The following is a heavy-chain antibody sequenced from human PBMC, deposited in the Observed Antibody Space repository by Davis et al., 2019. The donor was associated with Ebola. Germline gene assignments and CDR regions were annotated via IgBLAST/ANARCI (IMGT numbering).Heavy chain of an antibody. CDR2: IYPGDSDT. CDR3: ARFGGSPTKNTYNWFDP. J-gene: IGHJ5*02. V-gene: IGHV5-51*01. D-gene: IGHD3-3*01. CDR1: GFTFTNYW. Sequence: GESLKISCKASGFTFTNYWIGWVRQMPGKGLEWMGIIYPGDSDTRYSPSFQGQVTISADKSISTAYLQWSSLKASDTAMYYCARFGGSPTKNTYNWFDPWGQGTLVTVSS.